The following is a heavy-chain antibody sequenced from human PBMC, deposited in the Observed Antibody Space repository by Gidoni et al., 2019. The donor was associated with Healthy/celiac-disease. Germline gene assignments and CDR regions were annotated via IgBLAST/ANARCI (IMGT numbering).Heavy chain of an antibody. CDR1: GFTFSSYA. D-gene: IGHD6-13*01. J-gene: IGHJ4*02. Sequence: QVQLVESGGGVVQPGRSLRLSCAASGFTFSSYAMHWVRQAPGKGLEWVAVISYDGSNKYYADSVKGRFTISRDNSKNTLYLQMNSLRAEDTAVYYCARDLMERAAAGSEFFIVGYWGQGTLVTVSS. CDR2: ISYDGSNK. CDR3: ARDLMERAAAGSEFFIVGY. V-gene: IGHV3-30-3*01.